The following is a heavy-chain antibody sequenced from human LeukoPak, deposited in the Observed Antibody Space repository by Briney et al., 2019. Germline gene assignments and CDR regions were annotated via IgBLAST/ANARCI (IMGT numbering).Heavy chain of an antibody. CDR3: ARDSSGSPPYYYYGMDV. CDR2: IYTSGST. Sequence: SETLSLTCTVSGGSISSGSYYWSWIRRPAGKGLEWIGRIYTSGSTNYNPSLKSRVTISVDTSKNQFSLKLSSVTAADTAVYYCARDSSGSPPYYYYGMDVWGQGTTVTVSS. V-gene: IGHV4-61*02. D-gene: IGHD1-26*01. J-gene: IGHJ6*02. CDR1: GGSISSGSYY.